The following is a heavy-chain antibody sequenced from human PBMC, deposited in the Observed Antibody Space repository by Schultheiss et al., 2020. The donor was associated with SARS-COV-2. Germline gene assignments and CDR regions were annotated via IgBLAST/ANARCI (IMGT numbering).Heavy chain of an antibody. CDR3: ARADYDYYYYGMDV. V-gene: IGHV4-59*01. Sequence: SETLSLTCTVSGGSISSYYWGWFRQPPGKGLEWIGSIYHSGSTYYNPSLKSRVSISVDTSKNQFSLKLSSVTAADTAVYYCARADYDYYYYGMDVWGQGTTVTVSS. CDR2: IYHSGST. CDR1: GGSISSYY. D-gene: IGHD4-17*01. J-gene: IGHJ6*02.